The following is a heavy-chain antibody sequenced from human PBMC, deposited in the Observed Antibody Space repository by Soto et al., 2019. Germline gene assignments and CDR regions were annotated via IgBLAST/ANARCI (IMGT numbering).Heavy chain of an antibody. Sequence: EVQLLESGGGLVQPGGPLRLSCAASGFTFSSYAMSWVRQAPGKGLEWVSAISGSGGSTYYADSVKGRFTISRDNSKNTPYLQMNSLRAEDTVVYYCAKVLEGDYVWGSYRYSDFDYWGQGTLVTVSS. CDR3: AKVLEGDYVWGSYRYSDFDY. CDR1: GFTFSSYA. D-gene: IGHD3-16*02. CDR2: ISGSGGST. J-gene: IGHJ4*02. V-gene: IGHV3-23*01.